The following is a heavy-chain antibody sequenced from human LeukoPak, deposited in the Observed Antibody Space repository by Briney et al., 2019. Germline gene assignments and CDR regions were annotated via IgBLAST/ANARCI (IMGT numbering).Heavy chain of an antibody. CDR1: GFTFSTYW. V-gene: IGHV3-74*03. D-gene: IGHD4-17*01. CDR3: ARASTTVPNLLDN. Sequence: GGSLRLSCVASGFTFSTYWMHWVRQAPGKGLLWVSRLSCDGSSTAYADSLKGRFTISRDNAKHTLYLQMNSLRAEDTAVYFCARASTTVPNLLDNWGQGTLVTVSS. J-gene: IGHJ4*02. CDR2: LSCDGSST.